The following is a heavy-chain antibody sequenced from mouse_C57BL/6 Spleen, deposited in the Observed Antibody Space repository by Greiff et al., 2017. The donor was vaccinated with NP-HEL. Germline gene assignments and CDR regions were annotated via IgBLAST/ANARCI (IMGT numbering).Heavy chain of an antibody. D-gene: IGHD1-1*02. CDR2: IDPETGGT. J-gene: IGHJ3*01. CDR1: GYTFTDYE. V-gene: IGHV1-15*01. CDR3: TRDGGAY. Sequence: VKLQESGAELVRPGASVTLSCKASGYTFTDYEMHWVKQTPVHGLEWIGAIDPETGGTAYNQKFKGKAILTADKSSSTAYTELRSLTSEDSAVYYCTRDGGAYWCQVTLVTVSA.